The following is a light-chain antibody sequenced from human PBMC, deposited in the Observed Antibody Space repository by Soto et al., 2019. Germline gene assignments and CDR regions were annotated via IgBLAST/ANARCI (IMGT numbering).Light chain of an antibody. Sequence: EIVLTQSPGTLSLSPGERATLSCRASQSVRTKLAWYQQKAGQAPRLLIYGASTRATGIPARFSGSGSGTEFTLIISSLQSEDSAVYYCQQYNSWLWTFGQGTKVDIK. V-gene: IGKV3-15*01. CDR2: GAS. CDR1: QSVRTK. J-gene: IGKJ1*01. CDR3: QQYNSWLWT.